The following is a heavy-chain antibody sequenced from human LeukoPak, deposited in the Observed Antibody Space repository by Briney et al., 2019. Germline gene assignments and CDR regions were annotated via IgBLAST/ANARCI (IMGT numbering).Heavy chain of an antibody. CDR2: INPNSGGT. CDR1: GYTFTGYY. CDR3: ARIGYCSSTSCYTRNTPSAWHV. Sequence: ASVKVSCKASGYTFTGYYMRWVRQAPGQGLEWMGWINPNSGGTNYAQKFQGRVTMTRDTSISTAYMELSRLRSDDTAVYYCARIGYCSSTSCYTRNTPSAWHVWGQGTTVTVSS. D-gene: IGHD2-2*02. J-gene: IGHJ6*02. V-gene: IGHV1-2*02.